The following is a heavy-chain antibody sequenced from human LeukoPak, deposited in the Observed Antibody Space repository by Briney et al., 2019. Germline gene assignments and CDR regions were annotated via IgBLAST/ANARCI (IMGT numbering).Heavy chain of an antibody. CDR2: INHSGST. Sequence: SETQSLTCAVYGGSFSGYYWSWIRQPPGKGLEWIGEINHSGSTNYNPSLKSRVTISVDTSKNQFSLKLSSVTAADTAVYYCARRGVLYYYYYMDVWGKGTTVTISS. CDR1: GGSFSGYY. V-gene: IGHV4-34*01. J-gene: IGHJ6*03. CDR3: ARRGVLYYYYYMDV. D-gene: IGHD2/OR15-2a*01.